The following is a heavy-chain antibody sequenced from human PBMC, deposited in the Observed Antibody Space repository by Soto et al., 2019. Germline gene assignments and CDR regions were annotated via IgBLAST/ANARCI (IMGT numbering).Heavy chain of an antibody. V-gene: IGHV1-2*02. D-gene: IGHD2-21*01. Sequence: ASVNVSCKSSGYSFMDYYLHWVRQVPGQGLQWMGWINPKSGGTKYVHNFQGRVTMTSDTSISTAYMELRRLRSDDTAVYFCAREFVVKALLNAGSLHFDNWGLGTLVTVSS. CDR1: GYSFMDYY. CDR3: AREFVVKALLNAGSLHFDN. CDR2: INPKSGGT. J-gene: IGHJ4*02.